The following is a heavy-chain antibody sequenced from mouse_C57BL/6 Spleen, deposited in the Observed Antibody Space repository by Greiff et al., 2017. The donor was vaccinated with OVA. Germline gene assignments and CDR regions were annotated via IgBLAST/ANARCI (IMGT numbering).Heavy chain of an antibody. CDR2: IDPSDSYP. D-gene: IGHD2-3*01. J-gene: IGHJ3*01. V-gene: IGHV1-50*01. CDR1: GYTFTSYW. Sequence: VQLQQPGAELVKPGASVKLSCKASGYTFTSYWMQWVKQRPGQGLEWIGEIDPSDSYPNYNQKFKGKATLTVDTSSSTAYMQLSSLTSEDSAVYYCAREGGYDCYYRLGQAWFAYWGQGTLVTVSA. CDR3: AREGGYDCYYRLGQAWFAY.